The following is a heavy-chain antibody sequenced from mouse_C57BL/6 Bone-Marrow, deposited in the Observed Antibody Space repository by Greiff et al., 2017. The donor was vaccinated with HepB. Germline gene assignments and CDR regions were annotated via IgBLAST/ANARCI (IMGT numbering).Heavy chain of an antibody. D-gene: IGHD2-1*01. J-gene: IGHJ4*01. CDR3: AIKGNYEAMDY. V-gene: IGHV1-74*01. CDR2: IHPSDSDT. Sequence: VKLQQPGAELVRPGSSVKLSCKASGYTFTSYWMHWVKQRPGQGLEWIGRIHPSDSDTNYNQKFKGKATLTVDKSSSTAYMQLSSLTSEDSAVYYCAIKGNYEAMDYWGQGTSVTVSS. CDR1: GYTFTSYW.